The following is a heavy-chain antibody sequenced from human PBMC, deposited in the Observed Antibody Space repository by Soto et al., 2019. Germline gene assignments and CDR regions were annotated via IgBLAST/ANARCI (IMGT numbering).Heavy chain of an antibody. J-gene: IGHJ4*02. CDR3: AEGSAAGTTRPMH. CDR2: MNPKSGNT. V-gene: IGHV1-8*01. CDR1: GHTFTTYD. Sequence: QVQLVQSGAEVKKPGASVKVSCKASGHTFTTYDINWVRQATGQGLEWMGWMNPKSGNTGYAQKFQGRGTMTRTTSRSTAYMELSSLRSEDTAMYYWAEGSAAGTTRPMHWGQGTLVTVSS. D-gene: IGHD4-17*01.